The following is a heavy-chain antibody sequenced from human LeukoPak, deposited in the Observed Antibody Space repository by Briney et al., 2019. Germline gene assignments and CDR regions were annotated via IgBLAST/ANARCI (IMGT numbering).Heavy chain of an antibody. V-gene: IGHV3-7*05. CDR3: ARASKPWLQLT. D-gene: IGHD5-24*01. Sequence: PGGSLRLSCAASGFTFSNYWMIWVRQAQGKGLEWVGNIKEDGSEKRYADSVRGRFTISRANAQTSIYLQMNSLRAEDTAVYYCARASKPWLQLTWGQGTLVTVSS. CDR1: GFTFSNYW. J-gene: IGHJ5*02. CDR2: IKEDGSEK.